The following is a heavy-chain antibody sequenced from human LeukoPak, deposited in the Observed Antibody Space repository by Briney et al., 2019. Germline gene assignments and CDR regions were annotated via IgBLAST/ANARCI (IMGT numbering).Heavy chain of an antibody. CDR3: ARGAWYFDL. J-gene: IGHJ2*01. CDR1: GGSYSGYY. Sequence: SETLSLTCAVYGGSYSGYYWSWIRQPPGKGLEWIGEINHSVSTNYNPSLKSRVTISVDTHKNQFSLKLTSVTAADTAVYYCARGAWYFDLWGRGTLVTVSS. V-gene: IGHV4-34*01. CDR2: INHSVST.